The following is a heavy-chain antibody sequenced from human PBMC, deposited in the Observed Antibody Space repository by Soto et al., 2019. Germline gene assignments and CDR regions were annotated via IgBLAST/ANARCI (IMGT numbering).Heavy chain of an antibody. CDR2: INPSGGST. J-gene: IGHJ5*02. CDR1: GYTFTSYY. D-gene: IGHD3-22*01. CDR3: ARSHAGYYDSSGYNWFDP. V-gene: IGHV1-46*01. Sequence: ASVKVSCKASGYTFTSYYMYWVRQAPGQGLEWMGIINPSGGSTSYAQKFQGRVTMTRDTSTSTVYMELSSLRSEDTAVYYCARSHAGYYDSSGYNWFDPWGQGTLVTV.